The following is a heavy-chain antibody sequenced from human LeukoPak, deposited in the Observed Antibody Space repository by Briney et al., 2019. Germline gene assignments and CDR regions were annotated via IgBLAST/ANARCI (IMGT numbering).Heavy chain of an antibody. CDR2: IIGSSSTI. CDR3: AEQGAGIGD. J-gene: IGHJ4*02. CDR1: GFTFSSYS. V-gene: IGHV3-48*01. D-gene: IGHD6-19*01. Sequence: GGSLRLSCAASGFTFSSYSMNWVRQAPGKGLEWISYIIGSSSTIYYADSVKGRFTISRDNAKNSLYLQMNSLRAEDTAVYYCAEQGAGIGDWGQGTLVIVSS.